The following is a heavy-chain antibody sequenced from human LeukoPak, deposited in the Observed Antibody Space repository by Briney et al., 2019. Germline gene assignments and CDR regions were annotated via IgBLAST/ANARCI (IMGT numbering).Heavy chain of an antibody. CDR2: IIPIFGTA. CDR3: ARVFTMVRGAFDP. D-gene: IGHD3-10*01. CDR1: GGTFSSYA. V-gene: IGHV1-69*01. J-gene: IGHJ5*02. Sequence: SVKVSCKASGGTFSSYAISWVRQAPGQGLEWMGGIIPIFGTANYAQKFQGRVTITADESTSTAYMELSSLRSEDMAVYYCARVFTMVRGAFDPWGQGTLVTVSS.